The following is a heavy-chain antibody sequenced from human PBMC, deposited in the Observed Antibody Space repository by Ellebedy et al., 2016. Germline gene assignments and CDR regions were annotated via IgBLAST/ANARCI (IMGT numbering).Heavy chain of an antibody. V-gene: IGHV3-23*01. CDR3: AKLSGFDSRDY. CDR2: ISGSGGST. J-gene: IGHJ4*02. Sequence: GGSLRLSCAATGFTFSNDAMSWVRQAPGQGLEWVSSISGSGGSTYYADSVKGRFTISRDNSKNTVYLQMNSLRAEDTAVYYCAKLSGFDSRDYWGQGTLVTVSS. D-gene: IGHD5-12*01. CDR1: GFTFSNDA.